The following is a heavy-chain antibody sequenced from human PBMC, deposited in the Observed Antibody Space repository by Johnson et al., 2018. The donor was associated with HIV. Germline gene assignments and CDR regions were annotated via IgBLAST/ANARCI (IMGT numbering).Heavy chain of an antibody. CDR2: MRYDGSNK. CDR1: GFTFSSYG. V-gene: IGHV3-30*02. Sequence: QVQLVESGGGLIQPGGSLRLSCAASGFTFSSYGMHWVRQAPGKGLEWVAFMRYDGSNKDYADSVKGRFTISRDNSKNSLSLQMTSLRAEDTAVYYCAREMAWEDAFDIWCQGTMVTVSS. D-gene: IGHD5-24*01. J-gene: IGHJ3*02. CDR3: AREMAWEDAFDI.